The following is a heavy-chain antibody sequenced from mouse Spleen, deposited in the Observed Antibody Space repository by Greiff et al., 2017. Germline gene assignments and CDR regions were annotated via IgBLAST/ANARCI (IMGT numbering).Heavy chain of an antibody. CDR2: ISSGGSYT. D-gene: IGHD1-1*01. J-gene: IGHJ2*01. CDR1: GFTFSSYG. Sequence: EVQLVESGGDLVKPGGSLKLSCAASGFTFSSYGMSWVRQTPDKRLEWVATISSGGSYTYYPDSVKGRFTISRDNAKNTLYLQMSSLKSEDTAMYYCARPPITTVVAPLDYWGQGTTLTVSS. CDR3: ARPPITTVVAPLDY. V-gene: IGHV5-6*01.